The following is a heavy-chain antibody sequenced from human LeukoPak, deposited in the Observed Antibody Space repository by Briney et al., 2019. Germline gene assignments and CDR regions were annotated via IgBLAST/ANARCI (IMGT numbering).Heavy chain of an antibody. D-gene: IGHD5-12*01. Sequence: XGSLRLSCTASGFMFSDYYMSWFRQAPGKGLEGVSYISDRGSTIYYADSVKGRFTISRDNAKNSVSLQMHSLRAEDTAVYYCARGRGHYYFEHWGQGTLVTVSS. CDR3: ARGRGHYYFEH. J-gene: IGHJ4*02. CDR2: ISDRGSTI. CDR1: GFMFSDYY. V-gene: IGHV3-11*01.